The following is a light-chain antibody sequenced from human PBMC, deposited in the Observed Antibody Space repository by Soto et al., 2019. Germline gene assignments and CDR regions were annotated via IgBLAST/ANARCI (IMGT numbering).Light chain of an antibody. Sequence: DIQLTQSPSTLSASVGDRVIITCRASQTIGTWLAWYQERPGKATKLLIYKASTLERGVPSRFSGSGSGTEFTLTNSNLQPEDCATYHCHLYNTYSPTLGQGTKLDI. CDR1: QTIGTW. CDR3: HLYNTYSPT. J-gene: IGKJ2*01. V-gene: IGKV1-5*03. CDR2: KAS.